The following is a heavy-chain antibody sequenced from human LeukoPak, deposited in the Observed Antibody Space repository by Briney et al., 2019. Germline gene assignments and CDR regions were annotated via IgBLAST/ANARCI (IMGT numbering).Heavy chain of an antibody. CDR1: GGSISSYY. CDR3: AGAYDTSGYYHAFDI. J-gene: IGHJ3*02. Sequence: SETLSLTCTVSGGSISSYYWSYIRQPPGKGLEWIGYVYYSGSTNYNPSLKSRVTISVDTSKNQFSLKLSSVTAADTAVYYCAGAYDTSGYYHAFDIWGQGTVVTVSS. CDR2: VYYSGST. V-gene: IGHV4-59*01. D-gene: IGHD3-22*01.